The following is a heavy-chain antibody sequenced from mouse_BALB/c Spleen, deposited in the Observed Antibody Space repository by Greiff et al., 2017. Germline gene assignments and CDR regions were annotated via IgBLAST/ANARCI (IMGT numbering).Heavy chain of an antibody. Sequence: EVQLQQSGPELVQPGASVKIPCKASGYTFTDYNMYWVKQSHGKSLEWIGDINPNNGGTSYNQKFKGKATLTVDKSSSTAYMELRSLTSEDTAVYYCARGGTNYGYGHYAMDYWGQGTSVTVSS. CDR2: INPNNGGT. J-gene: IGHJ4*01. CDR1: GYTFTDYN. CDR3: ARGGTNYGYGHYAMDY. V-gene: IGHV1-18*01. D-gene: IGHD2-2*01.